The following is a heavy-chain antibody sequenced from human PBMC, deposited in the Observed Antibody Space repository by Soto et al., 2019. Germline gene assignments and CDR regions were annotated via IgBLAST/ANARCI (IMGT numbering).Heavy chain of an antibody. CDR1: GFTFSSYA. D-gene: IGHD6-13*01. J-gene: IGHJ4*02. Sequence: AGGSLRLSCAASGFTFSSYAMHWVRQAPGKGLEWVAVISYDGSNKYYADSVKGRFTISRDNSKNTLYLQMNSLRAEDTAVYYCARDSLIAAAVVESDFDYWGQGTLVTVSS. V-gene: IGHV3-30-3*01. CDR3: ARDSLIAAAVVESDFDY. CDR2: ISYDGSNK.